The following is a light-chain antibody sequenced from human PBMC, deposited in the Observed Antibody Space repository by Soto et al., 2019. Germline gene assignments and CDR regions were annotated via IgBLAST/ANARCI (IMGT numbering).Light chain of an antibody. CDR1: SSDAGGYSY. J-gene: IGLJ1*01. Sequence: QSALTQPRSVSGSPGQSVTISCTGTSSDAGGYSYVSWFQQHPGKAPKLMIYDVSKRPSGVPDRFSGSKSGNTASLTISGLQAEDEADCYCCSFAGSYTLYVFGTGTKVTVL. V-gene: IGLV2-11*01. CDR3: CSFAGSYTLYV. CDR2: DVS.